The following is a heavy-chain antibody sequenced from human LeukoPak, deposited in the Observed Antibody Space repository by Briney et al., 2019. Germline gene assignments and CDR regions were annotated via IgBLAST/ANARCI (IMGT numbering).Heavy chain of an antibody. Sequence: AASVKVSCKVSGYTPTELSMHWVRQAPGKGLEWMGGFDPEDGETIYAQKFQGRVTMTTDTSTSTAYMELGSLRSDDTAVYYCARDDSRDIWFDPWGQGTLVTVSS. D-gene: IGHD2-15*01. CDR1: GYTPTELS. CDR3: ARDDSRDIWFDP. J-gene: IGHJ5*02. CDR2: FDPEDGET. V-gene: IGHV1-24*01.